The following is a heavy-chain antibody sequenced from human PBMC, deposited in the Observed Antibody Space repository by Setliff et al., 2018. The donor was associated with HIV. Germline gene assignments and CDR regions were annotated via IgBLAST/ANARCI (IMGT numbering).Heavy chain of an antibody. CDR2: IYHSGST. Sequence: SETLSLTCAVSGYSISSGYYWGWIRQPPGKGLEWIGSIYHSGSTYYNPSLKSRVTISIDKSKNQVSLELSSVTAADTAVYYCGRTMTYYYLCMDVWGNGTTVTVSS. CDR1: GYSISSGYY. J-gene: IGHJ6*03. CDR3: GRTMTYYYLCMDV. V-gene: IGHV4-38-2*01.